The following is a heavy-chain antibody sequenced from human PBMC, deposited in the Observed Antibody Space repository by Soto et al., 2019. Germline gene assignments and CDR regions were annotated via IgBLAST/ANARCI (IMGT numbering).Heavy chain of an antibody. Sequence: QVQLQESGPGLVKPSQTLSLTCTVSGGSMNSGVYCWNWIRQHPVEGLEGIGCISYGGTTSYNPSMKSRVTRSVDTSKNQFSLKLSDVTAADTAVYYCSRGILVWGQGTLITVSS. CDR2: ISYGGTT. J-gene: IGHJ4*02. CDR1: GGSMNSGVYC. D-gene: IGHD2-15*01. V-gene: IGHV4-31*03. CDR3: SRGILV.